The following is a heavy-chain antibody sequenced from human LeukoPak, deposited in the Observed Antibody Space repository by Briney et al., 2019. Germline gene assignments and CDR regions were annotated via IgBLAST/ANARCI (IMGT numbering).Heavy chain of an antibody. V-gene: IGHV3-74*01. CDR2: ISSDGRST. Sequence: GGSLRLSCAASGFTFSSYWMHWVRQAPGKGLVWVSRISSDGRSTSYADSVKGRFTISRDNAKNTLYLQMNSLRAEDTAVYYCATKWELRDWGQGTLVTVSS. CDR1: GFTFSSYW. D-gene: IGHD1-26*01. J-gene: IGHJ4*02. CDR3: ATKWELRD.